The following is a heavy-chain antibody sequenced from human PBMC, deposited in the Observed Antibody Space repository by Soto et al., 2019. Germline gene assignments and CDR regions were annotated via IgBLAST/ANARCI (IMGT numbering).Heavy chain of an antibody. CDR1: GFTFTRYS. CDR2: ISSTTNYI. V-gene: IGHV3-21*01. J-gene: IGHJ4*02. CDR3: ARESEDLTSNFDY. Sequence: GGSLRLSRAASGFTFTRYSMNWVRQAPGKGLEWVSSISSTTNYIYYADSMKGRFTVSRDNAKNSVYLEMNSLSAEDTALYYSARESEDLTSNFDYWGQGTLVTVSS.